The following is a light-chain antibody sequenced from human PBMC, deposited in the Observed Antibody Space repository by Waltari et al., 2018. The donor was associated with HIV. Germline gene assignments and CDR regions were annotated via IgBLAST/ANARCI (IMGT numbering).Light chain of an antibody. CDR3: QQRSNWPPIT. J-gene: IGKJ4*01. CDR1: QSVNYY. V-gene: IGKV3-11*01. CDR2: DAS. Sequence: IVLTQSPATLSLSPGERATLSCRVSQSVNYYLAWYQQKPGQAPRLLIYDASNRATGVPARFSGSGSGTDFTLTSSSLEPEDFAVYYCQQRSNWPPITFGGGTKVEIK.